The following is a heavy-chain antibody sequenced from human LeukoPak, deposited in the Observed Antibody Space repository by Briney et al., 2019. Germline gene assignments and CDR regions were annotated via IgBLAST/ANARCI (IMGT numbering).Heavy chain of an antibody. V-gene: IGHV3-23*01. J-gene: IGHJ4*02. CDR1: GFTFSTYG. CDR3: ARDREVYDSSGLGEAY. D-gene: IGHD3-22*01. CDR2: ISGSGGST. Sequence: LPGGSLRLSCAASGFTFSTYGMSWVRQAPGKGLEWVSAISGSGGSTYYADSVKGRFTISRDNSKNTLYLQMNSLRAEDTAVYYCARDREVYDSSGLGEAYWGQGTLVTVSS.